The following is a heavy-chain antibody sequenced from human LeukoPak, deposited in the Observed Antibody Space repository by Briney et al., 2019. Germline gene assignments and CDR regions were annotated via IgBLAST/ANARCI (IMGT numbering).Heavy chain of an antibody. V-gene: IGHV4-59*01. D-gene: IGHD3-10*01. CDR2: ISYSGST. J-gene: IGHJ4*02. CDR3: AGYGSGSYQLDY. CDR1: RGSISPYY. Sequence: SETLSLTCTVSRGSISPYYWSWIRQPPGKGLEWIGYISYSGSTKYNPSLKSRVTMSVDTSKNQFSLKVNSVTAADTAVYYCAGYGSGSYQLDYWGQGTLVTVSS.